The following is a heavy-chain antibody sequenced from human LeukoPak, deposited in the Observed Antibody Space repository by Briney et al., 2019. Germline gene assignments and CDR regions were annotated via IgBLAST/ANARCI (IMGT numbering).Heavy chain of an antibody. CDR2: IGGGGGNI. CDR1: GFSFSNYA. CDR3: AREFPDYGGNSPGFDY. Sequence: GGSLRLSCVGSGFSFSNYAMVWVRQAPGKGLEWVSAIGGGGGNIHYAESVKGRFTISRDNAKNSLYLQMNSLRAEDTAVYYCAREFPDYGGNSPGFDYWGQGTLVTVSS. V-gene: IGHV3-21*01. D-gene: IGHD4-23*01. J-gene: IGHJ4*02.